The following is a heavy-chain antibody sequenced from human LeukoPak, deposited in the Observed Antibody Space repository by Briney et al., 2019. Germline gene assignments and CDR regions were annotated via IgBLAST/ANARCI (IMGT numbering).Heavy chain of an antibody. V-gene: IGHV1-8*01. CDR3: ARGGRTSWYRY. Sequence: ASVKVSCKASGYAFPSYDINWVRQATGQGPEWMGWMDPGSGNTGYAQRFQGSVTMTRNTSISTVYVELSSLRSEDTAVYYCARGGRTSWYRYWGQGTLVTVSS. J-gene: IGHJ4*02. CDR2: MDPGSGNT. CDR1: GYAFPSYD. D-gene: IGHD6-13*01.